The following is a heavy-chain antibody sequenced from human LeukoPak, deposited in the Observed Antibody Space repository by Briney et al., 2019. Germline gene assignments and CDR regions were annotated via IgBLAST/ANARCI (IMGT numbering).Heavy chain of an antibody. D-gene: IGHD2-2*01. J-gene: IGHJ4*02. CDR3: VRERYCTTATCYVGVPFDY. CDR2: IKQDGSEN. Sequence: PGGSLRRSCAASGFTFSNYYMTWVRQVPGKGLEWVAGIKQDGSENYYVDSVKGRFTISRDNSRNSLYLQMNNLRAEDTAVYFCVRERYCTTATCYVGVPFDYWGQGTLVTVSS. V-gene: IGHV3-7*01. CDR1: GFTFSNYY.